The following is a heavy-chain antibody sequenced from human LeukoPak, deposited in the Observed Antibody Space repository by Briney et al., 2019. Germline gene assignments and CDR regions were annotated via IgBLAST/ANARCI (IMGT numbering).Heavy chain of an antibody. CDR2: IYPGDSDT. CDR3: ARTSYDSSGYSFDFDY. V-gene: IGHV5-51*01. Sequence: GESLKISCKASGYSFTNYWIGWVRQMPGKGLEWMGIIYPGDSDTKYSPSFQGQVTISADKSIITAYLQWSSLKASDTAMYYCARTSYDSSGYSFDFDYWGQGTLVTVSS. J-gene: IGHJ4*02. D-gene: IGHD3-22*01. CDR1: GYSFTNYW.